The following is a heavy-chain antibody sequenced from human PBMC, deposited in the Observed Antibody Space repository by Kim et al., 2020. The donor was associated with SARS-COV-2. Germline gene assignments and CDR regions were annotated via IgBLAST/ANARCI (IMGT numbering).Heavy chain of an antibody. J-gene: IGHJ6*02. CDR2: IWYDGSNK. Sequence: GGSLRLSCAASGFTFSSYGMHWVRQAPGKGLEWVAVIWYDGSNKYYADSVKGRFTISRDNSKNTLYLQMNSLRAEDTAVYYCARDEQDSSGYYYALSYMGYYYYGMDVWGQGTTVTVSS. CDR3: ARDEQDSSGYYYALSYMGYYYYGMDV. V-gene: IGHV3-33*01. CDR1: GFTFSSYG. D-gene: IGHD3-22*01.